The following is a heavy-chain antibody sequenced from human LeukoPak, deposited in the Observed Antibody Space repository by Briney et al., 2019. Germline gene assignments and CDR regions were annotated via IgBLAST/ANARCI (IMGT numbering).Heavy chain of an antibody. CDR3: AKMPDFDY. V-gene: IGHV3-7*03. CDR2: IKRDGSAK. Sequence: PGGSLRLSCVASEFTISRYWMSWVRRAPGKGLEWVANIKRDGSAKNYVDSVKGRFAISRDNAKNSLYLQMNSLRSEDTAVYYCAKMPDFDYWGQGTLVTVSS. J-gene: IGHJ4*02. CDR1: EFTISRYW. D-gene: IGHD2-2*01.